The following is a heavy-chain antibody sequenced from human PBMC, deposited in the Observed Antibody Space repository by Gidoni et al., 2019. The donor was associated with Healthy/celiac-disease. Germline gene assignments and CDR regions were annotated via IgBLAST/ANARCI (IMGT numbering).Heavy chain of an antibody. V-gene: IGHV3-30*04. J-gene: IGHJ4*02. D-gene: IGHD6-19*01. CDR1: GFTFSSYA. CDR3: ARGVTDWQWLVPGCLDY. Sequence: QVQLVESGGGVVQPGRSLRLSCAASGFTFSSYAMHWVRQAPGKGLEWVAVISYDGSNKYYADSVKGRFTISRDNSKNTLYLQMNSLRAEDTAVYYCARGVTDWQWLVPGCLDYWGQGTLVTVSS. CDR2: ISYDGSNK.